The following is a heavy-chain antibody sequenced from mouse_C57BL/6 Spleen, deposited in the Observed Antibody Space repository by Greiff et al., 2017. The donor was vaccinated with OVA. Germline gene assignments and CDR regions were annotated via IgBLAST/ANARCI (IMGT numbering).Heavy chain of an antibody. CDR1: GYTFTSYW. CDR2: IDPSDSET. V-gene: IGHV1-52*01. CDR3: ARAGGNFLFAY. J-gene: IGHJ3*01. Sequence: QVQLQQPGAELVRPGSSVKLSCKASGYTFTSYWMHWVKQRPIQGLEWIGNIDPSDSETHYNQKFKDKATLTVDKSSSTAYMQLSSLTSEDSAVYYCARAGGNFLFAYWGQGTLVTVSA. D-gene: IGHD2-1*01.